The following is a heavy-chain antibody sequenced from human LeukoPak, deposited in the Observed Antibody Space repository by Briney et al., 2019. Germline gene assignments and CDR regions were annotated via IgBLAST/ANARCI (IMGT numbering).Heavy chain of an antibody. CDR1: GESVGSSNW. D-gene: IGHD2-2*01. J-gene: IGHJ4*02. Sequence: SGTLSLTCAVSGESVGSSNWWSWVRQPPGKGLEWIGEIYHSGATSYNPSLKSRVTISIDTSRNQFSLRLTSVTAADTAVYYCANKVYCSTTSCYHAGYWGQGTLVTVSS. CDR2: IYHSGAT. V-gene: IGHV4-4*02. CDR3: ANKVYCSTTSCYHAGY.